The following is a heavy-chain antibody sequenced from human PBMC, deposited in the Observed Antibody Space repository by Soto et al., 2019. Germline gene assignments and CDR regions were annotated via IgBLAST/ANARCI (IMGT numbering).Heavy chain of an antibody. J-gene: IGHJ4*02. V-gene: IGHV6-1*01. Sequence: PSQTLSLTCAISGDSVSSNSAACTWIRQSPSRGLEWLGRTSSRSKWYNDYAVSVKSRITINPDTSKNQFSLQLNSVTPEDAAVYYCARDTGIVGANDYWGQGTLGNVS. CDR2: TSSRSKWYN. D-gene: IGHD1-26*01. CDR1: GDSVSSNSAA. CDR3: ARDTGIVGANDY.